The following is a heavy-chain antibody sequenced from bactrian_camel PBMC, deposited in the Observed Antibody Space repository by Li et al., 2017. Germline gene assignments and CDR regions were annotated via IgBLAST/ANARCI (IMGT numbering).Heavy chain of an antibody. J-gene: IGHJ4*01. V-gene: IGHV3S55*01. CDR2: ISSDGDT. CDR1: GSTFDDGE. Sequence: HVQLVESGGGSVQAGGSLRLSCTAPGSTFDDGEMGWYRQDPGNECELVATISSDGDTYYADAVKGRFSISRDNAKNTVYLQMDSLKPEDTAMYYCAADEPAALYSGNWCEPDFFGQGTQVTVS. D-gene: IGHD7*01.